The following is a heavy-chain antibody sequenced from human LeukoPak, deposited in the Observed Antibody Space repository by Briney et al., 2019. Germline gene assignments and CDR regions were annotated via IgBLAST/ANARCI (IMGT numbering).Heavy chain of an antibody. J-gene: IGHJ6*02. CDR3: ASGGSNSGGIGFLYYYGMDV. CDR1: GYTFTSYA. D-gene: IGHD3-3*02. CDR2: INAGNGNT. Sequence: ASVKVSCKASGYTFTSYAMHWVRQAPGQRLEWMGWINAGNGNTKYSQKFQGRVTITRDTSASTAYVELSSLRSEDTAVYYCASGGSNSGGIGFLYYYGMDVWGQGTTVTVSS. V-gene: IGHV1-3*01.